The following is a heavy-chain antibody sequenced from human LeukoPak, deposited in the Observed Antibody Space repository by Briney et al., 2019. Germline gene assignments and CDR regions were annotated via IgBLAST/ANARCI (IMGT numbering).Heavy chain of an antibody. D-gene: IGHD1-1*01. CDR3: ARYWSRFDY. CDR2: IYYSGTT. CDR1: GGSISSYY. Sequence: SETLSLTCTVSGGSISSYYWSWIRQPPGKGLEWIGYIYYSGTTNYNPSLKSRVTISVDTSKNQFSLKLSSVTAADTAVYFCARYWSRFDYWGQGILVTVSS. V-gene: IGHV4-59*08. J-gene: IGHJ4*02.